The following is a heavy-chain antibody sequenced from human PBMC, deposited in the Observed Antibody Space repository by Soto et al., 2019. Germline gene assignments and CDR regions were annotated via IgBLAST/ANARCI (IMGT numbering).Heavy chain of an antibody. J-gene: IGHJ4*02. CDR2: IKPDGSEK. CDR3: ARANYYSFDY. V-gene: IGHV3-7*04. CDR1: GFTFSDYW. D-gene: IGHD3-10*01. Sequence: EVQVVDSGGDLVQPGGSLRLSCAASGFTFSDYWMSWFRQAPGKGPEWVASIKPDGSEKFYVDSVKGRFALSRDNANNLAHLQMNNLRAEDTAIYFCARANYYSFDYWGQGTMITVSS.